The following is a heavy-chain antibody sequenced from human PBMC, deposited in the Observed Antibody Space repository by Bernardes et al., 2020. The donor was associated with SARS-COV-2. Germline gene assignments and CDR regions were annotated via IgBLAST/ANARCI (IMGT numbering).Heavy chain of an antibody. CDR1: GFTVSNYW. CDR3: GTVRDAR. D-gene: IGHD3-10*02. J-gene: IGHJ4*02. CDR2: INPDGSST. V-gene: IGHV3-74*01. Sequence: GGSRRLSCVATGFTVSNYWLHWVRQAPGKALVWVSRINPDGSSTSYADSVKGRFTISRDNAKNTFYLQRNSLRAEDTALYYCGTVRDARWGQGTLVTVSS.